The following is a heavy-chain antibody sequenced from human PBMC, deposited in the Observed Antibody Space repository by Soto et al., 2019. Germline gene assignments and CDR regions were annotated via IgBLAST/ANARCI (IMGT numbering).Heavy chain of an antibody. Sequence: QVLLVQSGAEVKKPGASVKVSCKASGYTFISYGFSWVRQAPGQRLEWMGGISAYNGNTNYAQNLQVRITMTTDTSTSTAYMELRSLRSDDTAVYYCARVEFSCSGGSCFPEGYFQHWGQGTLVTVSA. J-gene: IGHJ1*01. CDR1: GYTFISYG. V-gene: IGHV1-18*01. D-gene: IGHD2-15*01. CDR2: ISAYNGNT. CDR3: ARVEFSCSGGSCFPEGYFQH.